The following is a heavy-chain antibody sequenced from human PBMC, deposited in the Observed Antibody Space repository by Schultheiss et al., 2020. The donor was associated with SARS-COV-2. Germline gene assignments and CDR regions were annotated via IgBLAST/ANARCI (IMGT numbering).Heavy chain of an antibody. J-gene: IGHJ3*02. Sequence: SQTLSLTCTVSGGSISSYYWSWIRQPAGKGLEWIGRIYTSGSTNYNPSLKSRVTMSVDTSKNQFSLKLSSVTAADTAVYYCARSEVAGNVDAFDIWGQGTMVTVSS. CDR1: GGSISSYY. CDR3: ARSEVAGNVDAFDI. D-gene: IGHD6-19*01. CDR2: IYTSGST. V-gene: IGHV4-4*07.